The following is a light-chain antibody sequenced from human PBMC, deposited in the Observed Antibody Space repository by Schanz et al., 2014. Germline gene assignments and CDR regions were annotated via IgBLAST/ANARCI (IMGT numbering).Light chain of an antibody. CDR2: EDT. Sequence: QSALTQPASVSGSPGQSITVSCTGTSSDVGSYNLVSWYQQHPGKAPKLMIYEDTQRPSGVPDRFSGSKSGTSASLTISGLQAEDEADYYCSSYTTSNTLLFGGGTKLTVL. J-gene: IGLJ3*02. CDR1: SSDVGSYNL. V-gene: IGLV2-14*02. CDR3: SSYTTSNTLL.